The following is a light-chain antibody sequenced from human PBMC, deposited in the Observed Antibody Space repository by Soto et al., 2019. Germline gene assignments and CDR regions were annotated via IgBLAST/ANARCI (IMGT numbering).Light chain of an antibody. Sequence: DIQMTQSPSSLSASVADRVTITCRASQTIGKYLNWYQQKPGRAPKLLIYAASSLQSGVPSRFSGRGSGTDFTLTISSLQPEDFATYYCQQSFSGRTFGQGTKLEIK. CDR2: AAS. V-gene: IGKV1-39*01. J-gene: IGKJ2*01. CDR3: QQSFSGRT. CDR1: QTIGKY.